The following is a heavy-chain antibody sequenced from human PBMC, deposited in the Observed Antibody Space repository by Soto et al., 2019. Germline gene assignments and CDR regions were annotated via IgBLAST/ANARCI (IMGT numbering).Heavy chain of an antibody. D-gene: IGHD2-15*01. CDR2: IHYTGST. CDR3: ARGGWSLDY. J-gene: IGHJ4*02. V-gene: IGHV4-59*11. Sequence: SETLSLTCSVSGGSIISHYWSWIRQPPGKGLEWIGYIHYTGSTDYSPSLKSRLTISVDTSKNQFSLKLSSVTAADTAVYYCARGGWSLDYWGQGTLVTVSS. CDR1: GGSIISHY.